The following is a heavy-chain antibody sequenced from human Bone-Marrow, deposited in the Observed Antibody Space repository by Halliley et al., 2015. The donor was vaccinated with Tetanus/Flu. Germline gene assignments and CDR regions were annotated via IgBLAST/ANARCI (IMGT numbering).Heavy chain of an antibody. V-gene: IGHV2-70*01. J-gene: IGHJ3*01. Sequence: LVKPTQTLTLTCTFSGFSLTTSGMSAGWIRQPPGKALEWLAIIDWTDDHYFSTSLRTRLTISQDTSKNQVVLTMTNVDPVDTATYYCARIPDTLGEAFDFWGQGTMVTVSS. D-gene: IGHD3-16*01. CDR2: IDWTDDH. CDR3: ARIPDTLGEAFDF. CDR1: GFSLTTSGMS.